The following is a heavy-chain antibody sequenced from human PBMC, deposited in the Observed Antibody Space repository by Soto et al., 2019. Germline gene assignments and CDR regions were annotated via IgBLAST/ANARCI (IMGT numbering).Heavy chain of an antibody. V-gene: IGHV3-48*03. CDR1: GFTFSSYE. CDR3: ARWGEVLRFLEWSHKAPYGMDV. J-gene: IGHJ6*02. D-gene: IGHD3-3*01. CDR2: ISSSGSTI. Sequence: VGSLRLSCAASGFTFSSYEMNWVRQAPGKGLEWVSYISSSGSTIYYADSVKGRFTISRDNAKNSLYLQMNSLRAEDTAVYYCARWGEVLRFLEWSHKAPYGMDVWGQGTTVTVSS.